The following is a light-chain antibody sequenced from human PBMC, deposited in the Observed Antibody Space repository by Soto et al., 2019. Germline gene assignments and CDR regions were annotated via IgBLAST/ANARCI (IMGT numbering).Light chain of an antibody. V-gene: IGLV2-14*01. Sequence: QSALTQPASVSGSPGQSITISCAGTRDDIGAYDYVSWYQQHPGNAPKLLVYEVTNRPSGVSDRFSGSKSGNTASLTISGLKAEDEADYYCNSYTNSSAVVFGGGTKLTVL. CDR3: NSYTNSSAVV. CDR2: EVT. J-gene: IGLJ2*01. CDR1: RDDIGAYDY.